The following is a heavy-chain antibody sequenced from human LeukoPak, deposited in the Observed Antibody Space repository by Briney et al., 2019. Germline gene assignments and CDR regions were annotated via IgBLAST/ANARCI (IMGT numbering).Heavy chain of an antibody. D-gene: IGHD6-13*01. CDR1: GFTFSSYA. Sequence: GGSLRLSCAASGFTFSSYAMNWVRQAPGKGLEWVSGISDSGGSTYYADSVKGRFTISRDNAKNSLYLQMNSLRAEDTAVYYCARGTIIAAAGYNWFDPWGQGTLVTVSS. CDR3: ARGTIIAAAGYNWFDP. CDR2: ISDSGGST. V-gene: IGHV3-23*01. J-gene: IGHJ5*02.